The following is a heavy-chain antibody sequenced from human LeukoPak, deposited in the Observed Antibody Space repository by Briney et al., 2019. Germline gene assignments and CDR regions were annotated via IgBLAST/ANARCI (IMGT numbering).Heavy chain of an antibody. CDR2: ISNSDYST. V-gene: IGHV3-23*01. Sequence: PGGSLRLSCAASGFTFSSYAMSWVRQAPGKGLEWVSTISNSDYSTYYADSVKGRFTISRANSENTLNLQMNNLRAEDTAVYYCAKATGYLLWGQGTLVTVSS. CDR1: GFTFSSYA. J-gene: IGHJ4*02. CDR3: AKATGYLL. D-gene: IGHD1-14*01.